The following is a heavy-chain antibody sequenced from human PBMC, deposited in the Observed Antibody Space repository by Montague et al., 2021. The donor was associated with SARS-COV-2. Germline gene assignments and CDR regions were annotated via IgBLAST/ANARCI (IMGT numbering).Heavy chain of an antibody. Sequence: SLRLSCAASGFTFNTFAMSWVRQAPGKGLECVSVIYSDTSYIYYADSVEGRFTISRDNSKNTLYLQMNSLRAEDTALYYCAKVGDIMAGFSLVKYDAWGQGTLVIVSS. J-gene: IGHJ5*02. V-gene: IGHV3-23*03. CDR3: AKVGDIMAGFSLVKYDA. CDR1: GFTFNTFA. D-gene: IGHD3-16*01. CDR2: IYSDTSYI.